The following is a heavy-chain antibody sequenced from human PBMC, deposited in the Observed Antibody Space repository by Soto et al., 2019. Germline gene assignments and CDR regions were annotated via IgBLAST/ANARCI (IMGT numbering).Heavy chain of an antibody. CDR3: ARGSGSYYYYYYYGMDV. D-gene: IGHD3-10*01. CDR2: INAGNGNT. J-gene: IGHJ6*02. Sequence: ASVKVSCKASGYTFTSYAMHWVRQAPGQRLEWMGWINAGNGNTKYSQKFQGRVTITRDTSASTAYMELSSLRSEDTAVYYCARGSGSYYYYYYYGMDVWGQGTTVTVSS. CDR1: GYTFTSYA. V-gene: IGHV1-3*01.